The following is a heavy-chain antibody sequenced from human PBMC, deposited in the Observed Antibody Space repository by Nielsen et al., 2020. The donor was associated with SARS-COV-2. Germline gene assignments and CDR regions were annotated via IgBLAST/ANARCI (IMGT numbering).Heavy chain of an antibody. D-gene: IGHD6-19*01. CDR3: ARTVAGFHFDY. J-gene: IGHJ4*02. CDR1: GYTFTGYY. CDR2: INPNSGGT. V-gene: IGHV1-2*06. Sequence: ASVKVSCKASGYTFTGYYMHWVRQAPGQGLGWMGRINPNSGGTNYAQKFQGRVTMTRDTSISTAYMELSRLRSDDTAVYYCARTVAGFHFDYWGQGTLVTVSS.